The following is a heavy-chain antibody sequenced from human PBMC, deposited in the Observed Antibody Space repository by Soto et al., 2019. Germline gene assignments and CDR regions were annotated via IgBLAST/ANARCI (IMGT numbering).Heavy chain of an antibody. V-gene: IGHV3-30-3*01. J-gene: IGHJ6*02. CDR2: ISYDGSNK. CDR1: GFTFSSYA. CDR3: ARVIWGKTPTNIVVVPAAITYGMDV. D-gene: IGHD2-2*01. Sequence: GGSLRLSCAASGFTFSSYAMHWVRQAPGKGLEWVAVISYDGSNKYYADSVKGRFTISRDNSKNTLYLQMNSLRAEDTAVYYCARVIWGKTPTNIVVVPAAITYGMDVWGQGTTVTVSS.